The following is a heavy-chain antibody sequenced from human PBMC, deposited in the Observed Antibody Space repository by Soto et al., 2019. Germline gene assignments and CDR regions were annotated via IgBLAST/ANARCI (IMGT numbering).Heavy chain of an antibody. D-gene: IGHD3-10*01. J-gene: IGHJ3*02. CDR1: GFTFSSYS. CDR2: ISSSSSYI. Sequence: GGSLRLSCAASGFTFSSYSMNWVRQAPGKGLERVSSISSSSSYIYYADSVKGRFTISRDKAKNSLYLQMNSLRAEDTAVYYCARGGITMVRGVIGAFDIWGQGTMVTVSS. CDR3: ARGGITMVRGVIGAFDI. V-gene: IGHV3-21*01.